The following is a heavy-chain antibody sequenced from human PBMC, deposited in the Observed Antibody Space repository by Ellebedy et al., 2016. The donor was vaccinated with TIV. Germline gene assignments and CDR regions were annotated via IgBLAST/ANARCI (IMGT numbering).Heavy chain of an antibody. V-gene: IGHV4-61*01. Sequence: SETLSLXCTVSGGSVSSGSYYWSWIRQPPGKGLEWIGYIYYSGSTNYNPSLKSRVTISVDTSKNQFSLKLSSVTAADTAVYYCARGNGVPYYYYGMDVWGQGTTVTVSS. CDR2: IYYSGST. CDR3: ARGNGVPYYYYGMDV. CDR1: GGSVSSGSYY. D-gene: IGHD3-3*01. J-gene: IGHJ6*02.